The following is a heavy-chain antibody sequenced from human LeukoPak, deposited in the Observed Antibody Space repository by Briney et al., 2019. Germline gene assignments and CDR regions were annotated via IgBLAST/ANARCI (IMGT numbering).Heavy chain of an antibody. V-gene: IGHV1-46*01. J-gene: IGHJ6*02. Sequence: GASVKVSCKASGYTFTNYYMHWVRQAPGQGLEWMGIINPSGGSTSYAQRFQGRVTMTRDTSTSTVYMELSSLRSEDTAVYYCARVTMVRGVIIRAYYGMDVWGQGTTVTVSS. CDR3: ARVTMVRGVIIRAYYGMDV. D-gene: IGHD3-10*01. CDR1: GYTFTNYY. CDR2: INPSGGST.